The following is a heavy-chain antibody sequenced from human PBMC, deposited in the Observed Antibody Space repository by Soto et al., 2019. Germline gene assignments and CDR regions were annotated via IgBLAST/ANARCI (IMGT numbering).Heavy chain of an antibody. CDR3: VRSPGTPGWFDP. J-gene: IGHJ5*02. D-gene: IGHD1-7*01. CDR1: GFTFSIYA. CDR2: ISGSGGST. V-gene: IGHV3-23*01. Sequence: EVQLLESGGDLVQPGGSLRLSCAASGFTFSIYAMSWVRQAPGKGLEWVSAISGSGGSTYYADSVKGRFTISRDNSKSTLSLQMNSLRAEDTAVYYCVRSPGTPGWFDPWGEGTLVTVSS.